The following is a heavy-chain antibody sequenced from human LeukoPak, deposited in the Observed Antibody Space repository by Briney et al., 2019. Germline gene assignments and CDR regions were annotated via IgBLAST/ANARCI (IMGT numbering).Heavy chain of an antibody. CDR1: GFTFDDYD. V-gene: IGHV3-20*04. CDR3: ARIAMAGIGDGFDI. CDR2: INWNGGST. Sequence: PGGSLRLSCAASGFTFDDYDMSWVRQAPGKGLEWVSGINWNGGSTGYADSVKGRFTIPRDNARNSLYLQMNGLRAEDTALYYCARIAMAGIGDGFDIWGQGTMVTVSS. D-gene: IGHD6-19*01. J-gene: IGHJ3*02.